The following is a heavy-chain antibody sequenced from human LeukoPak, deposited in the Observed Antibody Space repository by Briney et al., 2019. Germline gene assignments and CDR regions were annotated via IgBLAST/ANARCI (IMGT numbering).Heavy chain of an antibody. D-gene: IGHD3-22*01. V-gene: IGHV5-51*01. Sequence: RGESLKISCKGSGYSFGNYWISWGRQTAGKGLEWMGMIYPGDSDTRYSPSFQDQATNLVDKSINTAYLQWSSLKASDTAMYYCARHDEDDSSSYYALWVDYWGQGTPVTVSS. J-gene: IGHJ4*02. CDR3: ARHDEDDSSSYYALWVDY. CDR1: GYSFGNYW. CDR2: IYPGDSDT.